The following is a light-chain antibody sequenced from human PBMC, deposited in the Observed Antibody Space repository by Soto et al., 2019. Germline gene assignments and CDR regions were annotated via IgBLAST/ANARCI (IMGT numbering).Light chain of an antibody. CDR3: QQSYSSWWT. CDR1: QNIHTN. J-gene: IGKJ1*01. CDR2: GAS. V-gene: IGKV3D-15*01. Sequence: EIVMTQSPATLSVSPGERATLSCRAGQNIHTNLAWYQQKPGQAPRLLIYGASSRATGIPDRFSGSGSGTDFTLTISSLQREDFATYYCQQSYSSWWTFGQGTKVDIK.